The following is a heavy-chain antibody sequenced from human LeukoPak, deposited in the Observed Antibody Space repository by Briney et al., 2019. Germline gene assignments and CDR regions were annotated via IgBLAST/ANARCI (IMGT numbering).Heavy chain of an antibody. CDR2: ISSSSTTI. D-gene: IGHD4-17*01. V-gene: IGHV3-48*01. CDR1: TFTFSLYS. J-gene: IGHJ2*01. CDR3: ARNPHPTVTSNWYFDL. Sequence: GGSLRLSCAASTFTFSLYSMNWVRQAPGKGLEWVSYISSSSTTIYYADSVKGRFTISRDNAKNSLFLQMNSLRAEDTAVYYCARNPHPTVTSNWYFDLWGRGTLVTVSS.